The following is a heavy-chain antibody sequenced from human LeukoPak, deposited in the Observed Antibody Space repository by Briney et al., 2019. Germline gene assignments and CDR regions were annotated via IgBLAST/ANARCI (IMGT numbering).Heavy chain of an antibody. CDR1: GFTFSSYA. J-gene: IGHJ4*02. D-gene: IGHD2-2*02. V-gene: IGHV3-23*01. Sequence: GGSLRLXCAASGFTFSSYAMSWVRQAPGKGLEWVSAISGSGGSTYYADSVKGRFTISRDNSKNTLYLQMNSLRAEDTAVYYCAANQGATEYCSSTSCYTIDYWGQGTLVTVSS. CDR3: AANQGATEYCSSTSCYTIDY. CDR2: ISGSGGST.